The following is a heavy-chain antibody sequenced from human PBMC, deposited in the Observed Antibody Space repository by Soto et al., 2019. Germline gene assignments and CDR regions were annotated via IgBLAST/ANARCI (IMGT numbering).Heavy chain of an antibody. CDR3: ARDLGRGYYDSSGYFFDY. CDR2: INPSGGST. D-gene: IGHD3-22*01. V-gene: IGHV1-46*01. J-gene: IGHJ4*02. Sequence: ASVKVSCKAYGYTFTSYYMHWVRQAPGQGLEWVGIINPSGGSTSYAQKFQGRVTMTRDTSTSTVYMELSSLRSEDTAVYYCARDLGRGYYDSSGYFFDYWGQGTLVTVSS. CDR1: GYTFTSYY.